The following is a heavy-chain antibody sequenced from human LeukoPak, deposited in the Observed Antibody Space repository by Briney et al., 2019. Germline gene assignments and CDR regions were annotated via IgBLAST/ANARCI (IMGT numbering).Heavy chain of an antibody. V-gene: IGHV3-66*04. J-gene: IGHJ4*01. CDR2: LFSGGDT. CDR1: GFSFSRYY. Sequence: QAGESLRLSCTAAGFSFSRYYMSWVRQAPGKGREWISVLFSGGDTYYADSVKDRFGVSRDSSSETLFLQMNSLRVDDTAVYYCARQGFDSGFDYWGHGTTVTVSS. CDR3: ARQGFDSGFDY. D-gene: IGHD2-21*01.